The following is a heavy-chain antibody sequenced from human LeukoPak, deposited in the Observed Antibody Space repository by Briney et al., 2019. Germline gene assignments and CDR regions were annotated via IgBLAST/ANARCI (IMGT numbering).Heavy chain of an antibody. Sequence: SETLSLTCTVSGGSISSYYWSWIRQPAGKGLEWIGRIYTSGSTNYKPSLKSRVTISEDTSKNQFSLRLTSVTAADTAVYYCARVPTIFGVDMYYFDFWGQGNLVTVSS. D-gene: IGHD3-3*01. CDR3: ARVPTIFGVDMYYFDF. J-gene: IGHJ4*02. CDR2: IYTSGST. CDR1: GGSISSYY. V-gene: IGHV4-4*07.